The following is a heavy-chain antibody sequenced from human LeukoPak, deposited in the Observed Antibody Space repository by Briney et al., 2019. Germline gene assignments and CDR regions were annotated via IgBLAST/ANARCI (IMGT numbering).Heavy chain of an antibody. CDR3: ARGYPSSGSLERILHLGY. V-gene: IGHV3-48*01. Sequence: GGSLRLSCAASGFSFSTYSMNWVRQAPGKGLEWVSYISSSSSTLYYADSVKGRFTISRDNAKYSLYLQMNSLRAEDTAVYYCARGYPSSGSLERILHLGYWGQGTLVTVSS. CDR1: GFSFSTYS. J-gene: IGHJ4*02. D-gene: IGHD3-10*01. CDR2: ISSSSSTL.